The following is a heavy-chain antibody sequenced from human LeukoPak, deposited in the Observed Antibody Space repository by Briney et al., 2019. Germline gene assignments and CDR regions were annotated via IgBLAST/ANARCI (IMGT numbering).Heavy chain of an antibody. V-gene: IGHV4-34*01. CDR1: GGSFSGFY. J-gene: IGHJ4*02. Sequence: SETLSLTCAVYGGSFSGFYWSWIRRPPGKGLEWIGEINHSGSTNYNPSLKSRVTISVDTSKNQFSLKLSSVTAADTAVYYCARDKAGTSCYDYWGQGTLVTVSS. D-gene: IGHD2-2*01. CDR3: ARDKAGTSCYDY. CDR2: INHSGST.